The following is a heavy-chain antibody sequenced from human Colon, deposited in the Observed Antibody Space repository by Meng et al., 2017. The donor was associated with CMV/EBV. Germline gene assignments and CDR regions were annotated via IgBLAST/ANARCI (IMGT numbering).Heavy chain of an antibody. CDR1: RYTFTSYY. V-gene: IGHV1-46*01. Sequence: VKVSCQASRYTFTSYYMHWVRQAPGQGLEWRGIINTSGGSTSYAQKFQGRVTMTRDTSTSTVYMELSSLRSEDTAVYYCARGTDFWTPEGFDPWGQGTLVTVSS. CDR3: ARGTDFWTPEGFDP. D-gene: IGHD3/OR15-3a*01. CDR2: INTSGGST. J-gene: IGHJ5*02.